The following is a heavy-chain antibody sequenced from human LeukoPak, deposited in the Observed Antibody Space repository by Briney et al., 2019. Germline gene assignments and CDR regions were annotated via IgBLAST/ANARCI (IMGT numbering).Heavy chain of an antibody. V-gene: IGHV4-34*01. CDR1: GGSLSGYY. Sequence: SETLSLTCAVYGGSLSGYYWGWIRQPPGKGLEWIGSIYHSGSTYYNPSLKSRVTISVDTSKNQFSLKLSSVTAADTAVYYCASQYCSSTSCYGGDAFDIWGQGTMVTVSS. CDR3: ASQYCSSTSCYGGDAFDI. CDR2: IYHSGST. J-gene: IGHJ3*02. D-gene: IGHD2-2*01.